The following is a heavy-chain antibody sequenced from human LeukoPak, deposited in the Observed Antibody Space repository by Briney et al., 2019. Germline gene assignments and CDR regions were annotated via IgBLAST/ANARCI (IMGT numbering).Heavy chain of an antibody. D-gene: IGHD2-2*01. CDR3: ASYCSSTSCHEASAFDI. V-gene: IGHV1-69*05. CDR2: IIPIFGTA. CDR1: GGTFSSYA. Sequence: GASVKVSCKASGGTFSSYAISWVRQAPGQGLEWMGGIIPIFGTANYAQKFQGRVTITTDESTSTAYMELSSLRSEDTAVYYCASYCSSTSCHEASAFDIWGQGTMVTVSS. J-gene: IGHJ3*02.